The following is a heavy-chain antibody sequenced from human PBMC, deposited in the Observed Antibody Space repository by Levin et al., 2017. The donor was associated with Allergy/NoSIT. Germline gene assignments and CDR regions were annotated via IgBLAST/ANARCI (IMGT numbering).Heavy chain of an antibody. CDR3: ASRGSFDH. J-gene: IGHJ4*02. CDR2: ITSDGGNK. Sequence: GGSLRLSCAASGLTFTDYGMHWVRQAPDSGLEWVALITSDGGNKFYADSVKGRLIISRDNSRNILYLQLNSLRPEDTAVYYCASRGSFDHWGQGTLVTVSS. CDR1: GLTFTDYG. V-gene: IGHV3-30*03. D-gene: IGHD3-10*01.